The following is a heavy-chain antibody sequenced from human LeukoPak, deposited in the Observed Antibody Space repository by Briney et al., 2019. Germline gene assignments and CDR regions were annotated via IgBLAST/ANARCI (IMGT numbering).Heavy chain of an antibody. V-gene: IGHV3-23*01. CDR2: ISSGDRT. CDR3: AKGIYSSGWSYFDY. CDR1: GFTFSSYA. Sequence: GGSLRLSCAASGFTFSSYAMNWVRQAPGKGLEWVAGISSGDRTFHAESVKGRFTISRDNSKNTLYLQMNSLRAEDTAVYYCAKGIYSSGWSYFDYWGHGTLVTVSS. J-gene: IGHJ4*01. D-gene: IGHD6-19*01.